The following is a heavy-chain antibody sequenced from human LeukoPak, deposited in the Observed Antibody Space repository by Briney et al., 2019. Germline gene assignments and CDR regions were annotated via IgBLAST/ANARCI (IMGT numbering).Heavy chain of an antibody. CDR1: GGSISSSNW. CDR2: ISQSGST. J-gene: IGHJ4*02. Sequence: SGTLSLTWAVSGGSISSSNWWSWVRQPPEKGLEWIGEISQSGSTNYNPSLKSRVTMSVDKSKNQFSLKLTSVTAADTAVYYCARAGRYYDSTGYYWYFDFWGQGTLVTVSS. D-gene: IGHD3-22*01. V-gene: IGHV4-4*02. CDR3: ARAGRYYDSTGYYWYFDF.